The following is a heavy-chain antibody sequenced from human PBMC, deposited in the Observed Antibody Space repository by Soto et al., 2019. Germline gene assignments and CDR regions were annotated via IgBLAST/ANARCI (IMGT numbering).Heavy chain of an antibody. D-gene: IGHD2-15*01. J-gene: IGHJ4*02. CDR1: GGSISSSSYY. CDR2: IYYSGST. CDR3: ARHTPAISISDH. Sequence: QLQLQESGPGLVKPSETLSLTCTVSGGSISSSSYYWGWIRQPPGKGLEWIGSIYYSGSTYYNPSLKRLVPISVDTSKNHFSLKLSSVTAADTAVYYCARHTPAISISDHWGQGTLVTVSS. V-gene: IGHV4-39*01.